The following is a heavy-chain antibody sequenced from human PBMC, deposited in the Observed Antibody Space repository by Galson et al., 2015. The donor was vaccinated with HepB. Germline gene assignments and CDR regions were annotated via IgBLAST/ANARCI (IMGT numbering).Heavy chain of an antibody. CDR3: ARDYGGNYPPWAFDI. V-gene: IGHV3-48*01. Sequence: SLRLSCAASGFTFSSYSMNWVRQAPGKGLEWVSYISSSSSTIYYADSVKGRFTISRDNAKNSLYLQMNSLRAEDTAVYYCARDYGGNYPPWAFDIWGQGTMVTVSS. D-gene: IGHD4-23*01. J-gene: IGHJ3*02. CDR2: ISSSSSTI. CDR1: GFTFSSYS.